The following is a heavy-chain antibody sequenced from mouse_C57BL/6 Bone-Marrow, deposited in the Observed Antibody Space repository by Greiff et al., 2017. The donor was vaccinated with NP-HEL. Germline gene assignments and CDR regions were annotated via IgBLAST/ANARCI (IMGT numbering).Heavy chain of an antibody. CDR2: INYDGSST. CDR3: ARADDYGWIAY. CDR1: GFTFSDYY. V-gene: IGHV5-16*01. D-gene: IGHD2-4*01. J-gene: IGHJ3*01. Sequence: EVMLVESEGGLVQPGSSMKLSCAASGFTFSDYYMAWVRQVPEKGLEWVANINYDGSSTYYLESLKSRFIISRDNAKNILYLQMSSLKSEDTATYYCARADDYGWIAYWGQGTLVTVSA.